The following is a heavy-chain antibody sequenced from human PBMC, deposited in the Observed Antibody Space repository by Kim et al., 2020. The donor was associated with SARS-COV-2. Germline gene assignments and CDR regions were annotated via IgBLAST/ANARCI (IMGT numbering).Heavy chain of an antibody. D-gene: IGHD1-26*01. Sequence: GGSLRLSCTASGFTFGDYAMSWVRQAPGKGLEWVGFIRSKAYGGTTEYAASVKGRFTISRDDSKSIAYLQMNSLKTEDTAVYYCTRDSGSYPPYYYGMDVWGQGTTVTVSS. CDR3: TRDSGSYPPYYYGMDV. CDR1: GFTFGDYA. J-gene: IGHJ6*02. V-gene: IGHV3-49*04. CDR2: IRSKAYGGTT.